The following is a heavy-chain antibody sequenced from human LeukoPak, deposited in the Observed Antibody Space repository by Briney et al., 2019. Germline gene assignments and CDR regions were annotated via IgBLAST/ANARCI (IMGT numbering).Heavy chain of an antibody. V-gene: IGHV3-48*03. CDR2: ISSSGSTI. J-gene: IGHJ4*02. D-gene: IGHD5-24*01. CDR1: GFTFSSYE. Sequence: GGSLRLSCAASGFTFSSYEMNWVRQAPGKGLEWVSYISSSGSTIYYADSVKGRFTISRDNSKNTLYLQMNSLRAEDTTVYYCAKDDGWVQYANWGQGTLVTVSS. CDR3: AKDDGWVQYAN.